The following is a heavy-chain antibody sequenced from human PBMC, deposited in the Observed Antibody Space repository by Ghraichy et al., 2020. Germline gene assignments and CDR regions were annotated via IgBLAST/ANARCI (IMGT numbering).Heavy chain of an antibody. V-gene: IGHV4-59*08. CDR1: GGSISSYY. CDR3: ARRNSGWSEKAYYFDY. J-gene: IGHJ4*02. Sequence: SETLSLTCTVSGGSISSYYWSWIRQPPGKGLEWIGYIYYSGSTNYNPSLKSRVTISVDTSKNQFSLKLSSVTAADTAVYYCARRNSGWSEKAYYFDYWGQGTLVTVSS. CDR2: IYYSGST. D-gene: IGHD6-19*01.